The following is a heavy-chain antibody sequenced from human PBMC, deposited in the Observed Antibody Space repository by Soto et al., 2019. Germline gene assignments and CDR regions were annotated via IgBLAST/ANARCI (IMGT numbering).Heavy chain of an antibody. V-gene: IGHV1-2*04. Sequence: ASVKVSCKASGYTFTGYYMHWVRQAPGQGLEWMGWINPNSGGTNYAQKFQGWVTMTRDTSISTAYMELSRLRSDDTAVYYCATGYSSSSWPAVFDYWGQGTLVAVSS. CDR3: ATGYSSSSWPAVFDY. CDR2: INPNSGGT. J-gene: IGHJ4*02. CDR1: GYTFTGYY. D-gene: IGHD6-13*01.